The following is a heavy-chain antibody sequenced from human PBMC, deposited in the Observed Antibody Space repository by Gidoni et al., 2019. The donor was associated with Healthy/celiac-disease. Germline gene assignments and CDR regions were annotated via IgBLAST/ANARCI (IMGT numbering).Heavy chain of an antibody. V-gene: IGHV4-34*01. D-gene: IGHD2-2*01. Sequence: QVQLQQWGAGLLKPSETLSLTCAVYGGSFSGYYWRWIRQPPGKGLEWIGEINHSGSTNYNPSLKSRVTLSVDKSKNQFSLKLSSVTAADTAVYYCAREGVYCSSTSCYALRGLHYYMDVWGKGTTVTVSS. CDR1: GGSFSGYY. J-gene: IGHJ6*03. CDR3: AREGVYCSSTSCYALRGLHYYMDV. CDR2: INHSGST.